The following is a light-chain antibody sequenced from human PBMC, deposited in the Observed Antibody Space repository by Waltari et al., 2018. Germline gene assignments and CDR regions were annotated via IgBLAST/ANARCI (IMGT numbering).Light chain of an antibody. V-gene: IGLV2-14*01. Sequence: QSALTQPASVSGSPAQSITISCTGTSSDVGAYNYVSWFQQHPGKAPKPLVYEGSNRPSGVSSRFSGSRSGDTAALTISGLQAEDEADYYCSAYRGSSALVFGTGTKVTVL. CDR2: EGS. J-gene: IGLJ1*01. CDR1: SSDVGAYNY. CDR3: SAYRGSSALV.